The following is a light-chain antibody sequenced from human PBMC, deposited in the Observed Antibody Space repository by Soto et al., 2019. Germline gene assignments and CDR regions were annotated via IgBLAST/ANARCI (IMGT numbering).Light chain of an antibody. J-gene: IGKJ1*01. CDR3: QQYNNWPRT. CDR2: GAS. CDR1: QSVGSN. V-gene: IGKV3-15*01. Sequence: ERVMTQSPATLSVSPGERATLSCRASQSVGSNLAWYQQKPGQAPRLLIYGASTRATGIPARFSGSGSGTEFTLTISSLQSEDFAVYYCQQYNNWPRTFGQGTRWIS.